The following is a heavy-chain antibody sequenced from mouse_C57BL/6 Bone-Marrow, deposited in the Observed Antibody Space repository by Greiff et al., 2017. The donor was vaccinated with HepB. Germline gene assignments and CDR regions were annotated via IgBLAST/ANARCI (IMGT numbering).Heavy chain of an antibody. J-gene: IGHJ4*01. V-gene: IGHV14-4*01. Sequence: EVQLQQSGAELVRPGASVKLSCTASGFNIKDDYMHWVKQRPEQGLEWIGWIDPENGDTEYASKFQGKATITADTSSNTAYLQLSSLTSEDTAVYYCTTLFITTVVATADYWGQGTSVTVSS. CDR2: IDPENGDT. D-gene: IGHD1-1*01. CDR1: GFNIKDDY. CDR3: TTLFITTVVATADY.